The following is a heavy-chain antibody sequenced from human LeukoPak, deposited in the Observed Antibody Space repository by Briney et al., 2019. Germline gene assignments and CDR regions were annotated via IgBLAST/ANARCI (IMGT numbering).Heavy chain of an antibody. CDR2: ISSYTVNK. D-gene: IGHD1/OR15-1a*01. J-gene: IGHJ3*01. CDR1: GYTFMNYG. V-gene: IGHV1-18*01. Sequence: ASMKVSCKTSGYTFMNYGINWVRQAPGKGLEWMGWISSYTVNKTSAQKFQGRVTLTTDTSTNTVSLELRRLTFDDTAVYYCARGHHDIGTTGTFDVWGQGTRVIVSS. CDR3: ARGHHDIGTTGTFDV.